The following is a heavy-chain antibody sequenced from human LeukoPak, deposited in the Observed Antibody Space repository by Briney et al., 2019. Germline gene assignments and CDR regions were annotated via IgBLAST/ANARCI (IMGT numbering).Heavy chain of an antibody. D-gene: IGHD2-2*01. Sequence: PSETLSLTCTVSGYSISSGYYWGWIRQPPGKELEWIGSFYHSGSTYYNPSLKSRVTISVDTSKNQFSLKLSSVTAADTAVYYCARVRTVPGIGGCFDPWGQGTLVTVSS. CDR3: ARVRTVPGIGGCFDP. J-gene: IGHJ5*02. CDR2: FYHSGST. CDR1: GYSISSGYY. V-gene: IGHV4-38-2*02.